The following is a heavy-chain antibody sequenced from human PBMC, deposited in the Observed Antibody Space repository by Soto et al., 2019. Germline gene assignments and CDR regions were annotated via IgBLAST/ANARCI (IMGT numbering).Heavy chain of an antibody. CDR3: ARGRGLYHRGRSQLYS. V-gene: IGHV1-69*13. CDR1: GDSFSKYT. D-gene: IGHD2-8*01. Sequence: ASVKVSCKASGDSFSKYTVNWVRQAPRQGIEWMGGIIPRFGTTNFAPTLQGRVTITADQSMNTVYMELSSLRSEDTALYYRARGRGLYHRGRSQLYSWGQGTLVTVSS. J-gene: IGHJ4*02. CDR2: IIPRFGTT.